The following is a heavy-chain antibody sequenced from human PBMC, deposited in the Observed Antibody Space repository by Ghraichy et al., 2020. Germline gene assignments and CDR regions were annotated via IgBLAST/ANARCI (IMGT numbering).Heavy chain of an antibody. D-gene: IGHD3-10*02. CDR3: ARLMLLI. V-gene: IGHV4-39*01. CDR2: IYYSGST. J-gene: IGHJ4*02. CDR1: GGSISSSSYY. Sequence: SETLSLTCTVSGGSISSSSYYWGWIRQPPGKGLEWIGSIYYSGSTYYNPSLKSRVTISVDTSKNQFSLKLSSVTAADTAVYYCARLMLLIWGQGTLVTVSS.